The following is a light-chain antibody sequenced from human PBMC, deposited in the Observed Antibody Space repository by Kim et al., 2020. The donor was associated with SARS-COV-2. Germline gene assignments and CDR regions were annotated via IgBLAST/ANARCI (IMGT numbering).Light chain of an antibody. CDR2: AAS. CDR1: HDISNN. J-gene: IGKJ3*01. V-gene: IGKV1-16*01. CDR3: QHYKNYPFA. Sequence: ASVGDRVTITCWASHDISNNLAWFQQRPGKAPKSLISAASRLQSGVPSRFSGSGSGTDFTLTISSLQPEDFATYYCQHYKNYPFAFGPGTKVDIK.